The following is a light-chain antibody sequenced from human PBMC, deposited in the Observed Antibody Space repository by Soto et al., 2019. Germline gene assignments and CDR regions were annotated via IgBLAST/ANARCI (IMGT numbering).Light chain of an antibody. CDR2: TNN. J-gene: IGLJ3*02. V-gene: IGLV1-44*01. CDR3: ASWDDSLNSPV. Sequence: QSVVTQPPSASGTPGQRVTISCSGSTSNIGTNSINWYQHLPGTAPKLLIYTNNQRPSGVPDRFSGSKSGTSASLAISGLPSEDEADYYCASWDDSLNSPVFGGGTKVTVL. CDR1: TSNIGTNS.